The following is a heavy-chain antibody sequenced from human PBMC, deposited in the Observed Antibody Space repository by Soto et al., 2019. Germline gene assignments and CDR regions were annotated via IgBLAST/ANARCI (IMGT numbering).Heavy chain of an antibody. CDR3: AKDLDSSSSAKDYYYYYYMDV. Sequence: GGSLRLSCAASGFTFSSYGMHWVRQAPGKGLEWVAVISYDGSNKYYADSVKGRFTISRDNSKNTLYLQMNSLRAEDTAVYYCAKDLDSSSSAKDYYYYYYMDVWGKGTTVTVSS. CDR1: GFTFSSYG. D-gene: IGHD6-13*01. J-gene: IGHJ6*03. V-gene: IGHV3-30*18. CDR2: ISYDGSNK.